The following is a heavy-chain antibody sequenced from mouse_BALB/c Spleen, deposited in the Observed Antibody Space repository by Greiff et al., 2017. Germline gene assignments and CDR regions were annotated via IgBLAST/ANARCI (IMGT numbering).Heavy chain of an antibody. V-gene: IGHV5-6*02. J-gene: IGHJ4*01. CDR3: ARHRGGYVVDYAMDY. D-gene: IGHD1-2*01. CDR2: ISSGGSYT. CDR1: GFTFSSYG. Sequence: EVKLVESGGDLVKPGGSLKLSCAASGFTFSSYGMSWVRQTPDKRLEWVATISSGGSYTYYPDSVKGRFTISRDNAKNTLYLQMSSLKSEDTAMYYCARHRGGYVVDYAMDYWGQGTSVTVSS.